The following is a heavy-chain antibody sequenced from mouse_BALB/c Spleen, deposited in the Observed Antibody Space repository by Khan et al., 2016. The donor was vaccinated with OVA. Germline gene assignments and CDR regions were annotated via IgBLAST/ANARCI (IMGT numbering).Heavy chain of an antibody. CDR3: ARGRSTTASWFAY. V-gene: IGHV5-6-5*01. D-gene: IGHD1-2*01. CDR2: ITSAGST. J-gene: IGHJ3*01. CDR1: GFTFSSYA. Sequence: EVELVEPGGGLVKPGGSLKLSCAASGFTFSSYAMSWVRQTPEKRLEWVASITSAGSTYYQDIVKGRFAISRDNAWKILNLQKSNLRSADSAVYYCARGRSTTASWFAYWGQGTLVTVSA.